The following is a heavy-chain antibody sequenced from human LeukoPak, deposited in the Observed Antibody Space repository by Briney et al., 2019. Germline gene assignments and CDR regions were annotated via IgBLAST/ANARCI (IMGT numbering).Heavy chain of an antibody. D-gene: IGHD2-2*01. V-gene: IGHV1-69*05. J-gene: IGHJ5*02. CDR3: AREYCSSTSCYSGWFDP. CDR1: GGTFPSYA. CDR2: IIPIFGTA. Sequence: SVQVSCQASGGTFPSYAISWVRPAPGQGREWMGGIIPIFGTANDTQKFQGRVTITTDESTSTAYMELSSLRSEDTAVYYCAREYCSSTSCYSGWFDPWGQGTLVTVSS.